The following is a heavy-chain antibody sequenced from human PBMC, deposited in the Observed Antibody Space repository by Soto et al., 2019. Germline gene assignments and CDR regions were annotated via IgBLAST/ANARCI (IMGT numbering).Heavy chain of an antibody. CDR3: ARGPDYRYYYGMDV. Sequence: SETLSLTCTVSGDSISSYYWNWMRQPPGKGLEWIGYIYNNENTNYSPSLKSRVTMSIDTSKKQFSLNLSSATAADTAVYYCARGPDYRYYYGMDVWGQGTSATVSS. CDR2: IYNNENT. V-gene: IGHV4-59*01. CDR1: GDSISSYY. D-gene: IGHD4-4*01. J-gene: IGHJ6*02.